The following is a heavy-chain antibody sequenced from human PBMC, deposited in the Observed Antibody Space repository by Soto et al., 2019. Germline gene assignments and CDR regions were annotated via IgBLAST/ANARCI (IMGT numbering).Heavy chain of an antibody. CDR3: ARHPERIAEIGWFDP. CDR1: GFTLSSHG. V-gene: IGHV3-30*03. D-gene: IGHD6-13*01. J-gene: IGHJ5*02. CDR2: ISYDGSNK. Sequence: GGSLRLSCVASGFTLSSHGMHWGRQAPGKGLEGVAVISYDGSNKYYADSVKGRFTISRDNSKNTVYLQMNSLRAEDTAVYYCARHPERIAEIGWFDPWGQGTLVTVSS.